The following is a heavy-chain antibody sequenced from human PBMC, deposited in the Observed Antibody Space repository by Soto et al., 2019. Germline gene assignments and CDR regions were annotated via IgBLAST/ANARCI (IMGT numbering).Heavy chain of an antibody. CDR2: INHSGST. J-gene: IGHJ4*02. CDR1: GGSFSGYY. D-gene: IGHD4-17*01. CDR3: ARGRYGDRGGSDY. V-gene: IGHV4-34*01. Sequence: SETLSLTCAVYGGSFSGYYWSWIRQPPGKGLEWIGEINHSGSTNYNPSLKSRVTISVDTSKNQFSLKLSSVTAADTAVYYCARGRYGDRGGSDYWGQGTLVTVSS.